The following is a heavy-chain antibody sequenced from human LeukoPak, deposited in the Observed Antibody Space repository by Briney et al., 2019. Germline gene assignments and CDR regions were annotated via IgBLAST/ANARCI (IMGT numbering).Heavy chain of an antibody. CDR3: ARGRRNCFVP. J-gene: IGHJ5*02. V-gene: IGHV3-13*01. CDR2: IGQAGDT. CDR1: GLTFRSYY. Sequence: GGSLTLSCAASGLTFRSYYMHWLRHARGKGLEWVSCIGQAGDTYYPGSVKWRFTICRENAKNSLYLQKNSLGGGDAAVYYCARGRRNCFVPWGQGTLVSVPS.